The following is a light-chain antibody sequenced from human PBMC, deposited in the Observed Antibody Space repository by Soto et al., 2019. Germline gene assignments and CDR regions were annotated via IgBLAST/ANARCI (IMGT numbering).Light chain of an antibody. CDR3: HQYSNTFRT. Sequence: EIVLTQSPATLSLSPGERATLSCRASQTVSSSLAWYQQKPGQAPRLLIYDTSTRATGVPARFSGSGSGTEFTLTISNLQSEDSAVYHCHQYSNTFRTFGQGTKV. J-gene: IGKJ1*01. V-gene: IGKV3-11*01. CDR2: DTS. CDR1: QTVSSS.